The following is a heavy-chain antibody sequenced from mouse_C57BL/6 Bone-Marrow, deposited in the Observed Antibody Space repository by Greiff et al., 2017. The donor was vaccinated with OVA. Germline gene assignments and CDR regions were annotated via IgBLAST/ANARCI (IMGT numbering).Heavy chain of an antibody. CDR2: ILPGSGST. J-gene: IGHJ3*01. CDR1: GYTFTGYW. CDR3: ARSGVRRGKFAY. D-gene: IGHD2-14*01. Sequence: VQLQQSGAELMKPGASVKLSCKATGYTFTGYWIEWVKQRPGHGLEWIGEILPGSGSTNYNEKFKGKATLTADTSSNPAYMQLSSLTTEDSAIYYCARSGVRRGKFAYWGQGTLVTVSA. V-gene: IGHV1-9*01.